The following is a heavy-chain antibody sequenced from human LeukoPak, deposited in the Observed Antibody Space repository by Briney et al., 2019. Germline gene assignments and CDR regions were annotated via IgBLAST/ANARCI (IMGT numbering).Heavy chain of an antibody. CDR2: IYTSGST. Sequence: PSETLSLTCTVSGGSISSGSYYWSWIRQPAGKGLEWIGRIYTSGSTNYSPSLRSRVTISIDTSKNQFSLRLSSVTAADTAVYYCARGGQGSSGYYYDYWGQGTLVTVSS. J-gene: IGHJ4*02. CDR3: ARGGQGSSGYYYDY. D-gene: IGHD3-22*01. CDR1: GGSISSGSYY. V-gene: IGHV4-61*02.